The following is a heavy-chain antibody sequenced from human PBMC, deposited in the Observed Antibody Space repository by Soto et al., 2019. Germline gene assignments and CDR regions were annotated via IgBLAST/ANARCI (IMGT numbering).Heavy chain of an antibody. Sequence: ASVKVSCKASGYTFTSYGISWVRQAPGQGLEWMGWISAYNGNTSYAQKLQGRVTMTTDTSTSTAYMELRSLRSDDTAVYYCARDRGRYFGSGYPHYYYYYGMDVWGQGTTVTVSS. CDR2: ISAYNGNT. CDR3: ARDRGRYFGSGYPHYYYYYGMDV. J-gene: IGHJ6*02. CDR1: GYTFTSYG. V-gene: IGHV1-18*01. D-gene: IGHD3-3*01.